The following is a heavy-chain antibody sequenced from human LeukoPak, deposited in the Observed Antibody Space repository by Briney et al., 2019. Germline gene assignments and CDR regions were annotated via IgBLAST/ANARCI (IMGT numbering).Heavy chain of an antibody. Sequence: GRSLRLSCAASGFTFDDYAMHWVRQAPGKGLEWVSGISWNSGSIGYADSVKGRFTISRDNAKNSLYLQMNSLRAEDTALYYCAKSWGVDYYDSSGYCPDYWGQGTLVTVSS. CDR1: GFTFDDYA. V-gene: IGHV3-9*01. CDR2: ISWNSGSI. CDR3: AKSWGVDYYDSSGYCPDY. J-gene: IGHJ4*02. D-gene: IGHD3-22*01.